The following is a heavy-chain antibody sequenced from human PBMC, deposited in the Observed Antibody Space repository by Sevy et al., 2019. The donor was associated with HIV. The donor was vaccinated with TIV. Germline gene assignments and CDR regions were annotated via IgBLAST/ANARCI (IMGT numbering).Heavy chain of an antibody. J-gene: IGHJ4*02. V-gene: IGHV4-59*12. CDR2: IYYSGST. CDR3: ARRYQSLLGSYFDY. Sequence: SETLSLTCTVSGGSISSYYWSWIRQPPGKGLEWIGYIYYSGSTNYNPSLKSRVTISVDTSKNQFSLKLSSVTAADTAVYYCARRYQSLLGSYFDYWGQGTLVTVSS. D-gene: IGHD2-2*01. CDR1: GGSISSYY.